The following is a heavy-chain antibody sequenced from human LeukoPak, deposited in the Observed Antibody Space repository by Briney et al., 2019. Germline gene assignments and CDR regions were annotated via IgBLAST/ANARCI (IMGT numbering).Heavy chain of an antibody. Sequence: GASVKVSCKASGYTFTSYYMHWVRQAPGQGLEWMGIINPSGGSTSYAQKFQGRVTMTRDMSTSTAYMELSSLRSEDTAVYYCARSWAREPSDYWGQGTLVTVSS. D-gene: IGHD6-6*01. V-gene: IGHV1-46*01. CDR2: INPSGGST. CDR1: GYTFTSYY. CDR3: ARSWAREPSDY. J-gene: IGHJ4*02.